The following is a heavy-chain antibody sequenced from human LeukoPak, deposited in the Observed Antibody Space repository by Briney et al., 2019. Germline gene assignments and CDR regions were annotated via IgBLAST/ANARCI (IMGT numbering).Heavy chain of an antibody. Sequence: SETLSLTCAVYGGSFSGYYWSLIRQPPGKGLEWIGEINHSGSTNHNPSLKSRVTISVDTSKNQFSLKLSSVTAADTAVYYCARARLSEGFDPWGQGTLVTVSS. V-gene: IGHV4-34*01. J-gene: IGHJ5*02. CDR1: GGSFSGYY. CDR2: INHSGST. CDR3: ARARLSEGFDP. D-gene: IGHD3-3*01.